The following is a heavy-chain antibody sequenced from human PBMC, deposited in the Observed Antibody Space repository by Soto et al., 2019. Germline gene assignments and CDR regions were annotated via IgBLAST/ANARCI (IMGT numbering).Heavy chain of an antibody. CDR1: GYTFTSYY. D-gene: IGHD2-15*01. V-gene: IGHV1-46*01. Sequence: QVQLVQSGAEVKKPGASVKVSCKASGYTFTSYYMHWVRQAPGQGLEWMGIINPSGGSTSYAQKFLGRVTMTGDTSTSPVYMELSSLRSEDTAVYYCARAPTPQAATRTVYWFDPWGQGTLVTVSS. J-gene: IGHJ5*02. CDR2: INPSGGST. CDR3: ARAPTPQAATRTVYWFDP.